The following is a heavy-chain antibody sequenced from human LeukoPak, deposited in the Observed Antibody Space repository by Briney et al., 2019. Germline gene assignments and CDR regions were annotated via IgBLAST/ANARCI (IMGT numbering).Heavy chain of an antibody. J-gene: IGHJ3*02. CDR3: ARDPDSGDDAFDI. Sequence: PGGSLRLSCAASGFTVSSNYMSWVRQAPGKGREWVSVIYSGGSTYYADSVKGRFTISRDNSKNTLYLQMNSLRAEDTAVYYCARDPDSGDDAFDIWGQGTMVTVSS. CDR1: GFTVSSNY. D-gene: IGHD6-19*01. CDR2: IYSGGST. V-gene: IGHV3-53*01.